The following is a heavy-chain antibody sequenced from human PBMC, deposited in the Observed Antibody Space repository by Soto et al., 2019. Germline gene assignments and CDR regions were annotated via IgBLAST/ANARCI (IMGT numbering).Heavy chain of an antibody. Sequence: QVQLVQSGAEVRKPGASVKVSCKASGYTFSSHGIIWVRQAPGQGLEWMGWISGNNGNAKSAQRFQGRVTMTTDTSTSTVYMDLRSLGSDDSAVYYCAREGSYGWYDCWGQGTLVTVSS. CDR1: GYTFSSHG. V-gene: IGHV1-18*01. J-gene: IGHJ5*01. D-gene: IGHD2-15*01. CDR2: ISGNNGNA. CDR3: AREGSYGWYDC.